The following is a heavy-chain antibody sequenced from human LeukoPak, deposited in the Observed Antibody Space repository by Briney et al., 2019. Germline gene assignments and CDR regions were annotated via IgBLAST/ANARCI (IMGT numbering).Heavy chain of an antibody. CDR3: ARDPNYYYDSSGYFI. D-gene: IGHD3-22*01. Sequence: SSETLSLTSTVSGGSISSGSYYWSWIRQPAGKGLEWIGRIYTSGSTNYNPSLKSRVTISVDTSKNQFSLKLSSVTAADTAVYYCARDPNYYYDSSGYFIWGQGTLVTVSS. J-gene: IGHJ4*02. V-gene: IGHV4-61*02. CDR1: GGSISSGSYY. CDR2: IYTSGST.